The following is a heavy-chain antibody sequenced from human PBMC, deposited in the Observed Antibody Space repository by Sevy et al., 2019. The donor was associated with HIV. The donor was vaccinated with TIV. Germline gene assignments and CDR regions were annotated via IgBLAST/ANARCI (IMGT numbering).Heavy chain of an antibody. CDR3: VXXXITEAAYYYGLDV. CDR2: INYNSGRV. V-gene: IGHV3-9*01. CDR1: GVSFEDYG. D-gene: IGHD3-16*01. Sequence: GGSLRLSCATFGVSFEDYGMHWVRQSPERGLEWVAGINYNSGRVGYIDSVKGRFTISRDNAKQSLYLQMTSLKPEDXALYHCVXXXITEAAYYYGLDVWGQGTTVTVSS. J-gene: IGHJ6*02.